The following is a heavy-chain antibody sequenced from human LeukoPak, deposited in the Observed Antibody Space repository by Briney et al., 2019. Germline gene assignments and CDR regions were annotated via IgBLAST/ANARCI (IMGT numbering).Heavy chain of an antibody. D-gene: IGHD6-19*01. J-gene: IGHJ4*02. CDR1: GGSSSSSSYY. CDR2: IYYSGST. V-gene: IGHV4-39*01. CDR3: ARPSVAGNLLFDY. Sequence: SETLSLTCTVSGGSSSSSSYYWDWILQPPGKRLEWIGSIYYSGSTYYNLALKSRVTISVYTSKNQFSLKLSSVTAADTAVYYCARPSVAGNLLFDYWGQGTLVNVSS.